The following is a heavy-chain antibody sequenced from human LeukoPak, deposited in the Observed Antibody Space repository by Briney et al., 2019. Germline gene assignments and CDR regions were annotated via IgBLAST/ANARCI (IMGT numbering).Heavy chain of an antibody. V-gene: IGHV3-30*01. Sequence: GGSLRLSCAASGFTFSSYAMHWVRQAPGKGLEWVAVISYDGSNKYYADSVKGRFTISRDNSKNTLYLQMNSLRAEDTAVYYCARDRDAVEMATVDYWGQGTLVTVSS. D-gene: IGHD5-24*01. J-gene: IGHJ4*02. CDR1: GFTFSSYA. CDR3: ARDRDAVEMATVDY. CDR2: ISYDGSNK.